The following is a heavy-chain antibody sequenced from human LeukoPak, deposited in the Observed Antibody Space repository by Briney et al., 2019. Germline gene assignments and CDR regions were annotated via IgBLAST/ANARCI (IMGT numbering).Heavy chain of an antibody. D-gene: IGHD3-16*02. Sequence: GGSLRLSCAASGFTISSYAMSWVRQAPGKGLEWVSAISGSGGSTYYADSVKGRFTISRDNSKNTLYLQMNSLRAEDTAVYYCVYDYIWGSYRSAYYFDYWGQGTLVTVSS. CDR2: ISGSGGST. CDR1: GFTISSYA. CDR3: VYDYIWGSYRSAYYFDY. V-gene: IGHV3-23*01. J-gene: IGHJ4*02.